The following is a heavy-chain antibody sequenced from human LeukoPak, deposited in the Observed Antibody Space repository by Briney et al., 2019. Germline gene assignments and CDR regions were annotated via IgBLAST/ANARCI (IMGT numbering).Heavy chain of an antibody. CDR3: ARGLGGDYYGSGSYFAFDI. CDR1: GYSISSGYY. CDR2: IYHSGST. Sequence: PSETLSLTCTVSGYSISSGYYWGWIRQPPGKGLEWIGSIYHSGSTYYNPSLKSRVTISVDTSKNQFSLKLSSVTAADTAVYYCARGLGGDYYGSGSYFAFDIWGQGTMVTVSS. V-gene: IGHV4-38-2*02. J-gene: IGHJ3*02. D-gene: IGHD3-10*01.